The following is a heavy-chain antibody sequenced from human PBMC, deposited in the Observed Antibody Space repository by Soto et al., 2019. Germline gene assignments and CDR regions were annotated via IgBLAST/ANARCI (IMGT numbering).Heavy chain of an antibody. D-gene: IGHD2-2*01. CDR2: IWYDGSNK. Sequence: HPGGSLRLSCAASGFTFSSYAMHWVRQAPGKGLEWVAVIWYDGSNKYYADSVKGRFTISRDNSKNTLYLQMNSLRAEDTAVYYCARGIASSRAFDIWGQGTMVTVSS. V-gene: IGHV3-33*08. J-gene: IGHJ3*02. CDR3: ARGIASSRAFDI. CDR1: GFTFSSYA.